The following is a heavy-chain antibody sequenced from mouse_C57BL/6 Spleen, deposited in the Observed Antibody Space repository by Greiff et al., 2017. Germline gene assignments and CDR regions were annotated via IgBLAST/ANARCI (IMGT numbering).Heavy chain of an antibody. CDR2: IHPNSGST. CDR3: AREGQLGPWFAY. Sequence: QVQLQQPGAELVKPGASVKLSCKASGYTFTSYWMHWVKQRPGQGLEWIGMIHPNSGSTNYNEKFKSKATLTVDKSSSTAYMQLSSLTSADSAVYYCAREGQLGPWFAYWGQGTLVTVSA. D-gene: IGHD4-1*02. J-gene: IGHJ3*01. CDR1: GYTFTSYW. V-gene: IGHV1-64*01.